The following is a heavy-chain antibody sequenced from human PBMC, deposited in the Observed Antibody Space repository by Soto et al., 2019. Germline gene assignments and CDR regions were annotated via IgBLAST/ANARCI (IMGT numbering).Heavy chain of an antibody. J-gene: IGHJ4*02. CDR3: ARQGRITMLVVVTGLDY. Sequence: SETLSLTCTVSGGSISSSSYYWGWIRQPPGKGLEWIGSIYYSGSTYYNPSLKSRVTISVDTSKNQFSLKLSSVTAADTAVYYCARQGRITMLVVVTGLDYWGQGTLVTVSS. CDR1: GGSISSSSYY. V-gene: IGHV4-39*01. CDR2: IYYSGST. D-gene: IGHD3-22*01.